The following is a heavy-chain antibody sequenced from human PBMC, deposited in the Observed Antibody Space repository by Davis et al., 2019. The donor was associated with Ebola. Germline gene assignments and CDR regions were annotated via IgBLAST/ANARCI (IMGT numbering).Heavy chain of an antibody. CDR3: ARDPSPYTGSFQFDY. D-gene: IGHD1-26*01. J-gene: IGHJ4*01. CDR1: GGSISSGGYY. CDR2: IYYSGST. Sequence: PSETLSLTCTVSGGSISSGGYYWSWIRQPPGKGLEWIGHIYYSGSTKYNASLKNRVTISLDTSESQFTLKLSTVTAADTAVYYCARDPSPYTGSFQFDYWGHGSLVTVSS. V-gene: IGHV4-61*08.